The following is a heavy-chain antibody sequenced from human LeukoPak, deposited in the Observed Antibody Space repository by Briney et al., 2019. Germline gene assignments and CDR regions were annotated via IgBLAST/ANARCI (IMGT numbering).Heavy chain of an antibody. CDR3: ARDRGLWLGEARDAFDI. J-gene: IGHJ3*02. CDR2: IDYSGST. D-gene: IGHD3-10*01. CDR1: GGSFSGYY. V-gene: IGHV4-34*01. Sequence: SETLSLTCAVQGGSFSGYYWTWIRQPPGKGLEWIGEIDYSGSTNYNPSLKTRATISIDTSKNKFSLKVNSVTAADTAMYYCARDRGLWLGEARDAFDIWGQGTMVTVFS.